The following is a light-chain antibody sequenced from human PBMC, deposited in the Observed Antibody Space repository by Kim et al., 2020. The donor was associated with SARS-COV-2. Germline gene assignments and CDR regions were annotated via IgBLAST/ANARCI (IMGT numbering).Light chain of an antibody. CDR2: EVS. Sequence: VQSVTISCTGTSSDVATYNYVSWYQQHPGKAPKRLISEVSKRPSGVPDRFSGSKSGNTASLTVSGLQAEDEADYYCSSYADNNNYVFGSGTKVTVL. J-gene: IGLJ1*01. CDR1: SSDVATYNY. CDR3: SSYADNNNYV. V-gene: IGLV2-8*01.